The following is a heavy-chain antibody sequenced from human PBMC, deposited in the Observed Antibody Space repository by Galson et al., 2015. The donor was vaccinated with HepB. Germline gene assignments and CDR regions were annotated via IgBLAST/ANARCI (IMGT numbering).Heavy chain of an antibody. CDR1: GFSLSTSGVG. J-gene: IGHJ5*02. V-gene: IGHV2-5*01. D-gene: IGHD3-3*01. Sequence: PALVKPTQPLTLTCTFSGFSLSTSGVGVGWIRQPPGKALEWLALIYWNDDKRYSPSLKSRLTITKDTSKNQVVLTMTNMDPVDTATYYCAHSPLFGVVSVYRFDPWGQGTLVTVSS. CDR2: IYWNDDK. CDR3: AHSPLFGVVSVYRFDP.